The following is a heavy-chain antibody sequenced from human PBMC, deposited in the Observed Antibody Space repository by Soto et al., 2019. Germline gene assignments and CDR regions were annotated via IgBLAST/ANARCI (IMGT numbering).Heavy chain of an antibody. CDR1: GFTFTNYW. CDR2: IYPGDSET. D-gene: IGHD2-2*01. CDR3: GKHEGYCSRTTCSSVDH. Sequence: PGESLKISCRVSGFTFTNYWIAWLRQMPGKGLEWMGIIYPGDSETSYSPSFQGQVIISADKSINTAYLQWSSLKASDTAMYYCGKHEGYCSRTTCSSVDHWGQGTLVTV. J-gene: IGHJ4*02. V-gene: IGHV5-51*01.